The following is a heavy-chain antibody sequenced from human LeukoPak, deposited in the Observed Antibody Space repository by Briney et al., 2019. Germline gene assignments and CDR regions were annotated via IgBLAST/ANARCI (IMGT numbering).Heavy chain of an antibody. CDR2: ISDDGRHN. D-gene: IGHD2-8*01. CDR3: ARVYLERLTAGYFDH. Sequence: GGSLRLSCAASGFILSPYSMHWVRQAPGKGLEWVAVISDDGRHNYYADSVKGRFTIFRDNSKSTLYLQMNSLRDDDSAAYFCARVYLERLTAGYFDHWGQGTQVTVSP. CDR1: GFILSPYS. V-gene: IGHV3-30*04. J-gene: IGHJ4*02.